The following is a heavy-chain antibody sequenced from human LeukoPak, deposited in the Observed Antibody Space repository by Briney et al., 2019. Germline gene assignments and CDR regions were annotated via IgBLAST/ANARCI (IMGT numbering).Heavy chain of an antibody. V-gene: IGHV4-38-2*02. CDR2: IYHSGST. D-gene: IGHD3-3*01. CDR3: ARDGRIRFPVTNWFDP. J-gene: IGHJ5*02. CDR1: GYSISSGYY. Sequence: QPSETLSLTCTVSGYSISSGYYWGWIRQPPGKGLEWIASIYHSGSTYYNPSFKSRVAISVDTSKNQFSLRLASVTAADTAVYYCARDGRIRFPVTNWFDPWGQGTLVTVSS.